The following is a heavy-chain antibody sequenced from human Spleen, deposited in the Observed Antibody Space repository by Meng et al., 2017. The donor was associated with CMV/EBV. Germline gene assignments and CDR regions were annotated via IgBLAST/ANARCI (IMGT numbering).Heavy chain of an antibody. CDR1: GFTFSNYA. Sequence: GSLSLSCAASGFTFSNYAMSWIRQPPGKGLEWIGEINYSGSTNYNPSLKSRVTISIDTSDQQFSLKLTSVTAADTAVYYCARPGHYRFFDLWGRGTLVTVSS. CDR3: ARPGHYRFFDL. J-gene: IGHJ2*01. V-gene: IGHV4-34*01. CDR2: INYSGST. D-gene: IGHD3-10*01.